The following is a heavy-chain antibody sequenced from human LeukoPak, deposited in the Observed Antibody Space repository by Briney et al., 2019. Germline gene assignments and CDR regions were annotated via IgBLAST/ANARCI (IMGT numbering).Heavy chain of an antibody. J-gene: IGHJ4*02. Sequence: PGRSLRLSCAASGFTFSSYGMHWVRQAPGKGREGVAVIWYDGSNKYYADSVKGRFTISRDNSKNTLYLQMNSLSAEDTAVYYCEREARSGYSDYWGQGTLVTVSS. CDR2: IWYDGSNK. CDR3: EREARSGYSDY. D-gene: IGHD3-3*01. V-gene: IGHV3-33*01. CDR1: GFTFSSYG.